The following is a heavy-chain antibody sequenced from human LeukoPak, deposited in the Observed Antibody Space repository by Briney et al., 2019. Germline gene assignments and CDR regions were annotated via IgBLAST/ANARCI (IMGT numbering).Heavy chain of an antibody. Sequence: SETLSLTCSVSGGSITTYYWGWIRQPPGKGPEWIGFMFVSGSASYNASLKSRVTISVDTSRYQFFLRLNSVTAADTAVYCCARATGATGTTTYYFEYWGQGTLVTVSS. D-gene: IGHD1-1*01. CDR1: GGSITTYY. CDR2: MFVSGSA. V-gene: IGHV4-59*08. J-gene: IGHJ4*02. CDR3: ARATGATGTTTYYFEY.